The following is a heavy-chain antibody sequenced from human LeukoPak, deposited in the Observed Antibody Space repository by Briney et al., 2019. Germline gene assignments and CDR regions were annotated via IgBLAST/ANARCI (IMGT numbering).Heavy chain of an antibody. CDR2: INPNSGGT. CDR3: ARLESSGYSYSFDY. V-gene: IGHV1-2*02. J-gene: IGHJ4*02. CDR1: GYTFTGYY. D-gene: IGHD3-22*01. Sequence: ASVSVSCKASGYTFTGYYMHWVRQAPGQGLEWMGWINPNSGGTNYAQKFQGRVTMTRDTSISTDYMELSRPRSDDTAVYYCARLESSGYSYSFDYWGQGTLVSVST.